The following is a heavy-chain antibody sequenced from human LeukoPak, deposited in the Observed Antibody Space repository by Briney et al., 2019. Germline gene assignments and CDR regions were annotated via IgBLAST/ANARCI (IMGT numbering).Heavy chain of an antibody. CDR2: ISGSGSST. V-gene: IGHV3-23*01. D-gene: IGHD3-10*01. J-gene: IGHJ4*02. Sequence: SGGSLRLSCAASGFTFSSYAMSWVRQAPGKGLEWVSAISGSGSSTYYADSVKGRFTISRDNSKNTLYLQMNSLRAEDTAVYYCAKVMTRTMVRGVPPSDYWGQGTLVTVSS. CDR1: GFTFSSYA. CDR3: AKVMTRTMVRGVPPSDY.